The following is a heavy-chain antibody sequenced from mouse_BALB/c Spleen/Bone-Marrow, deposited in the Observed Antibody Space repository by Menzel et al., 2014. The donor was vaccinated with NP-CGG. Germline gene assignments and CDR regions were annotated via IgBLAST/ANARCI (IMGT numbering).Heavy chain of an antibody. V-gene: IGHV1-9*01. CDR2: ILPGSGST. J-gene: IGHJ1*01. D-gene: IGHD2-1*01. CDR3: ARGGNFLWYFDV. Sequence: QVQLKDSGAEPMKPGASVKISCKATGYTFRSHWIERVKQRPGHGLEWIGEILPGSGSTYYNEKFKGKATFTADTSSNTAYMQLSSLTSEDSAVYYCARGGNFLWYFDVWGAGTTVTVSS. CDR1: GYTFRSHW.